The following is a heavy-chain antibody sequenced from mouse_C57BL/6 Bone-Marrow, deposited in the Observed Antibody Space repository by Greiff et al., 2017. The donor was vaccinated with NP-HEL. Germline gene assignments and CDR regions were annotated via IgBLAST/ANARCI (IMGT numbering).Heavy chain of an antibody. V-gene: IGHV10-1*01. D-gene: IGHD1-1*01. J-gene: IGHJ1*03. CDR3: VRHDYGSSPYFDV. Sequence: GGLVQPKGSLKLSCAASGFSFYTYALNWVRQAPGKGLEWVARISSKSNNYATYYADSVKDRFTISRDDSESMLYLQMNNLKTEDTAMYYCVRHDYGSSPYFDVWGTGTTVTVTS. CDR2: ISSKSNNYAT. CDR1: GFSFYTYA.